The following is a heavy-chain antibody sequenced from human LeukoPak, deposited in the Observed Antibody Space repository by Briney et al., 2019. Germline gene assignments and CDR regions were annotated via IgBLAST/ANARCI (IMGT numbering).Heavy chain of an antibody. J-gene: IGHJ4*02. CDR2: IYSGGST. D-gene: IGHD6-13*01. CDR1: GFTLSGYA. CDR3: ARDDSSSWYGAGSFDY. Sequence: GGSLRLSCAASGFTLSGYAMSWVRQAPGKGLEWVSVIYSGGSTFYADSVKGRFTISRDNSKNTLYLQMNSLRAEDTAVYYCARDDSSSWYGAGSFDYWGQGTLVTVSS. V-gene: IGHV3-66*01.